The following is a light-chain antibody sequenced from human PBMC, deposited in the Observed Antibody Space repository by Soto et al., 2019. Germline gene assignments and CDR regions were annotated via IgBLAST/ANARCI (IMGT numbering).Light chain of an antibody. Sequence: DIQMTQSPSSLSASVGDRVTITCRASQTINNYLNWYQQKPGKAPKLLIYAASSLQSGIPSRFSGTGSGTDFTLTITSLQAEDSATYFCQENITAPLTFGGGTKVEVK. V-gene: IGKV1-39*01. J-gene: IGKJ4*01. CDR1: QTINNY. CDR3: QENITAPLT. CDR2: AAS.